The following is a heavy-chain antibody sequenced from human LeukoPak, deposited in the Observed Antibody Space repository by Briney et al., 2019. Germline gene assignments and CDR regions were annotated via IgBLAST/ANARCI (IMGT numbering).Heavy chain of an antibody. Sequence: GGSLRLSCAASGFTFSSFDMSWIRQAPGKGLEWVWAIGGSGGSTYYADSERRRFTIARDNSKNTLYLQMNSLRAEDTAVYYCAKGSSTVTEVDHWGQGTLVTVSS. V-gene: IGHV3-23*01. CDR3: AKGSSTVTEVDH. CDR1: GFTFSSFD. J-gene: IGHJ4*02. D-gene: IGHD5-24*01. CDR2: IGGSGGST.